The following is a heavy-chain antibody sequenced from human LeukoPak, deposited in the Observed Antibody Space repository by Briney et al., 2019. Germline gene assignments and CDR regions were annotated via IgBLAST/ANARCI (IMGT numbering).Heavy chain of an antibody. J-gene: IGHJ6*03. CDR1: GYTFTSYD. V-gene: IGHV1-8*03. CDR3: ARRSLKNYYYYYMDV. CDR2: MNPNSGNT. Sequence: GESLKISCKASGYTFTSYDINWVRQATGQGLEWMGWMNPNSGNTGYAQKFQGRVTITRNTSISTAYMELSSLRSEDTAVYYCARRSLKNYYYYYMDVWGKGTTVTVSS.